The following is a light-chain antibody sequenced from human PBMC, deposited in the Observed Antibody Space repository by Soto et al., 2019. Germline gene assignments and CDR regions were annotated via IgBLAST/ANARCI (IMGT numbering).Light chain of an antibody. Sequence: DIQMTRSPSSLSASVGDRVTITCQASQDISNYLNWYQQKPGKAPKLLIYDASNLETGVPSRFSGSGSGTDFTFTISNLQPEDFATYYCHQYDNLPLTFGGGTKVEIK. CDR1: QDISNY. J-gene: IGKJ4*01. V-gene: IGKV1-33*01. CDR3: HQYDNLPLT. CDR2: DAS.